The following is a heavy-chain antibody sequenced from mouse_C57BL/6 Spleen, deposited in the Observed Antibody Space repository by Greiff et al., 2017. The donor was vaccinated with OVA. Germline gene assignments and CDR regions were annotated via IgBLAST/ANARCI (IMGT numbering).Heavy chain of an antibody. CDR2: IWSDGST. V-gene: IGHV2-6-1*01. Sequence: VKLVESGPGLVAPSQSLSITCTVSGFSLTSYGVHWVRQPPGKGLEWLVVIWSDGSTTYNSALKSRLSISKDNSKSQVFLKMITLQTDGTAMYYCARHGYYGSSGAWFAYWGQGTLVTVSA. J-gene: IGHJ3*01. CDR3: ARHGYYGSSGAWFAY. CDR1: GFSLTSYG. D-gene: IGHD1-1*01.